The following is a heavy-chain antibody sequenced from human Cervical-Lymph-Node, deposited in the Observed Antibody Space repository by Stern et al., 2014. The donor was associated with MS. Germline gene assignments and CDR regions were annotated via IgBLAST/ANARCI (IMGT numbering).Heavy chain of an antibody. CDR1: GYAFTGYV. Sequence: VQLVESEAEVKKPGASVKVSCKASGYAFTGYVIHWGRQAPGQGLEWMGWINPTSSGTNYAEKFQGRVTMTTDTSISTVYMELSGLRSDDTALYYCARDFRSSDWFGVLGHWGQGTLVTVSS. CDR3: ARDFRSSDWFGVLGH. D-gene: IGHD6-19*01. V-gene: IGHV1-2*02. J-gene: IGHJ4*02. CDR2: INPTSSGT.